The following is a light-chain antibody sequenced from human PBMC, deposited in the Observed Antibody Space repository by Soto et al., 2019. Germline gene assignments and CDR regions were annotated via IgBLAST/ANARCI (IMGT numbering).Light chain of an antibody. Sequence: QSVLTQPPSASGSPGQSVTISCTGTSSDVGGYNYVSWYQQHPGKAPKLMIYDNNKRPSGIPDRFSGSKSGTSATLGITGLQTGDEADYYCGTWDSSLSAAVFGGGTQLTVL. CDR2: DNN. J-gene: IGLJ7*01. CDR3: GTWDSSLSAAV. V-gene: IGLV1-51*01. CDR1: SSDVGGYNY.